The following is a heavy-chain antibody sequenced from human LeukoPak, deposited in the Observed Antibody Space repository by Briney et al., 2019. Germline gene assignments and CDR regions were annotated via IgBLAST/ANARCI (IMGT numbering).Heavy chain of an antibody. Sequence: ASVRVSCKVSGYTFISYNINWLRQATGQGLEWMGWMNPNSGNTGYAQKLQGRVTMTTDTSTSTAYMELRSLRSDDTAVYYCARGHGIAAAGPFDYWGQGTLVTVSS. D-gene: IGHD6-13*01. CDR2: MNPNSGNT. J-gene: IGHJ4*02. V-gene: IGHV1-8*01. CDR3: ARGHGIAAAGPFDY. CDR1: GYTFISYN.